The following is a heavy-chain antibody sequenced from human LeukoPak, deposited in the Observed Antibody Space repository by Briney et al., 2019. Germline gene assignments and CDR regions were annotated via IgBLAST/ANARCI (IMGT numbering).Heavy chain of an antibody. D-gene: IGHD3-10*01. CDR3: ARDSCLIKTCLDY. V-gene: IGHV3-33*01. CDR2: IQSDGSQE. CDR1: GFIFSHFG. J-gene: IGHJ4*02. Sequence: GSLRLSCATSGFIFSHFGMHWVRRAPGKGLEGVAAIQSDGSQEYFADSVKGRSTISRDKSKSTMYLQIDTLRAEDTAVYYCARDSCLIKTCLDYWGQGTLVTVSS.